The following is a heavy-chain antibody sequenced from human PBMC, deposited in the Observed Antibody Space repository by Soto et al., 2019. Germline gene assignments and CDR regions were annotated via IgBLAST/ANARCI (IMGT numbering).Heavy chain of an antibody. V-gene: IGHV1-18*01. CDR1: GYTLSKYG. CDR3: AKDRYSDFWSGFKFDF. Sequence: QVQLVQSGAYLKRPGASGKVCCKTSGYTLSKYGFSWVRQAPGQGLEWLGWISGYNGKTTFAQKFQGKVTMNKDTYTATAYMELRSLRSDDTAAYVCAKDRYSDFWSGFKFDFWGQGDLVTVS. CDR2: ISGYNGKT. D-gene: IGHD3-3*01. J-gene: IGHJ4*02.